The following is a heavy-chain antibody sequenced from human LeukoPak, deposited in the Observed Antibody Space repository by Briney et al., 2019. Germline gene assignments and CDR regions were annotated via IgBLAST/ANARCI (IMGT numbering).Heavy chain of an antibody. J-gene: IGHJ4*02. Sequence: ASVKVSCKASGYTFTSYYMHWVRQAPGQGLEWMGTINPSGGSTSYAQKFQGRVTMTRDTSTSTVYMELSSLRSEDTAVYYCARDRTKGIAAAGIDYWGQGTLVTVSS. CDR2: INPSGGST. CDR1: GYTFTSYY. CDR3: ARDRTKGIAAAGIDY. D-gene: IGHD6-13*01. V-gene: IGHV1-46*01.